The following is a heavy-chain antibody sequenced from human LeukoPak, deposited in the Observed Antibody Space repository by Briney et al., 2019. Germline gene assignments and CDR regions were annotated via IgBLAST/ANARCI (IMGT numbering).Heavy chain of an antibody. CDR3: ARVVRYSSSWGFWD. CDR1: GGSISSSSYY. V-gene: IGHV4-39*07. J-gene: IGHJ4*02. D-gene: IGHD6-13*01. Sequence: SETLSLTCTVSGGSISSSSYYWGWIRQPPGKGLEWIGSIYYSGSTYYNPSLKSRVTISVDTSKNQFSLKLSSVTAADTAVYYCARVVRYSSSWGFWDWGQGTLVTVSS. CDR2: IYYSGST.